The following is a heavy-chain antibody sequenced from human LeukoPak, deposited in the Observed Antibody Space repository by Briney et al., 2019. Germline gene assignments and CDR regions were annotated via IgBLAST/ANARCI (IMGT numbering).Heavy chain of an antibody. CDR1: GYTFTNYW. V-gene: IGHV5-51*01. CDR2: IYPGDSDT. Sequence: GESLKISCKASGYTFTNYWIGWVRQMPGKGLDWMGTIYPGDSDTRYSPSFQGQVTISADKSISTAYLQWTSLRASDTAMYYCARRAYSHEWFDPWGQGTLVTVSS. D-gene: IGHD5-12*01. CDR3: ARRAYSHEWFDP. J-gene: IGHJ5*02.